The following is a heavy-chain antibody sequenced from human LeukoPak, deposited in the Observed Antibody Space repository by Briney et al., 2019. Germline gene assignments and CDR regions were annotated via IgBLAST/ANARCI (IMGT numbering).Heavy chain of an antibody. CDR2: IKQDGSEK. CDR1: GFSFSNYW. D-gene: IGHD2-21*02. CDR3: ARDCRPYCASSSYYHMDV. Sequence: GGSLRLSCAASGFSFSNYWMDWVRQAPGKGLEWVANIKQDGSEKKCLDSVKGRFTISRDNAKNSLYLQMNSLRAEDTAVYYCARDCRPYCASSSYYHMDVWGQGTTVTVSS. V-gene: IGHV3-7*01. J-gene: IGHJ6*02.